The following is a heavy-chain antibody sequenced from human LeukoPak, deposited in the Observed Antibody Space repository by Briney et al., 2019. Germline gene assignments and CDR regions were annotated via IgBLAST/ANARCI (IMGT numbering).Heavy chain of an antibody. D-gene: IGHD3-22*01. CDR2: ISAYNGNT. J-gene: IGHJ5*02. CDR3: ARQYYYDSSDPWFDP. V-gene: IGHV1-18*01. CDR1: GYTFTSYG. Sequence: APVKVSCKASGYTFTSYGISWVRQAPGQGLEWMGWISAYNGNTNYAQKLQGRVTMTTDTSTSTAYMELRSLRSDDTAVYYCARQYYYDSSDPWFDPWGQGTLVTVSS.